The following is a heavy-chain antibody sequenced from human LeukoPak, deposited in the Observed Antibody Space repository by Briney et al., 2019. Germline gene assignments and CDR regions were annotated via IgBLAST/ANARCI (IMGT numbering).Heavy chain of an antibody. CDR1: GCTFSSYA. D-gene: IGHD6-13*01. J-gene: IGHJ4*02. CDR2: ISYDGSNK. CDR3: ARAPAAGYYFDY. Sequence: PGGALRLSCAASGCTFSSYAMHWLRQAPGKALEGPAVISYDGSNKYYADSVKGRFTISRDNSKNTLYLQMNSLRAEDTAVYYCARAPAAGYYFDYWGQGTLVTVSS. V-gene: IGHV3-30-3*01.